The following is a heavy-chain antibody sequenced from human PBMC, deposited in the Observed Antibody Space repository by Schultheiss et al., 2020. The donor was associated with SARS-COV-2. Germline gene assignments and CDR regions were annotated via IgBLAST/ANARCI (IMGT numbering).Heavy chain of an antibody. CDR1: GDTISDYF. J-gene: IGHJ5*02. D-gene: IGHD5-18*01. V-gene: IGHV4-59*08. CDR2: IFYTGST. Sequence: SETLSLTCAVSGDTISDYFWSWIRQPPGKGLEWIGYIFYTGSTYYNPSLKSRVTISVDTSKNQFSLKLSSVTAADTAVYYCARRLDTAMVTSWFDPWGQGTLVTVSS. CDR3: ARRLDTAMVTSWFDP.